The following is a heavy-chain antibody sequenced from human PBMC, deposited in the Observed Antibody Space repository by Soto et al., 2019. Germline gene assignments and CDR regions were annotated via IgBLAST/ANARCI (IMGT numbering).Heavy chain of an antibody. J-gene: IGHJ6*02. D-gene: IGHD6-13*01. V-gene: IGHV4-31*03. CDR1: GGSISSGGYY. CDR3: ARDRSSSWYRYYYYYGMDV. Sequence: QVQLQESGPGLVKPSQTLSLTCTVSGGSISSGGYYWSWIRQHPGKGLEWIVYIYYSGSTYYNPSLKSRVTISVDTSQHQFYMKLSSVTAADTAVYYCARDRSSSWYRYYYYYGMDVWGQGTTVTVSS. CDR2: IYYSGST.